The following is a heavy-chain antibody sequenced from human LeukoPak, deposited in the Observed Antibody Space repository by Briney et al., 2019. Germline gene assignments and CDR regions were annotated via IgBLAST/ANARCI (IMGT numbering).Heavy chain of an antibody. Sequence: SETLSLTCTVSGGSISSYYWSWIRQPPGKGLEWIGYIYYSGSTNYNPSLKSRVTISVDTSKNQFSLKLSSVTAADTAVYYCARGGYSYGYWYFDLWGRGTLVTVSS. CDR1: GGSISSYY. CDR2: IYYSGST. V-gene: IGHV4-59*01. CDR3: ARGGYSYGYWYFDL. D-gene: IGHD5-18*01. J-gene: IGHJ2*01.